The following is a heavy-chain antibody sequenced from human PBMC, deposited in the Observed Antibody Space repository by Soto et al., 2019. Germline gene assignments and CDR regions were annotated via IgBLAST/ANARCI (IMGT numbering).Heavy chain of an antibody. CDR3: ARDRQQLTDY. CDR1: GFTFSSYA. D-gene: IGHD6-13*01. J-gene: IGHJ4*02. Sequence: GGSLRLSCAASGFTFSSYAMHWVRQAPGKGLEWVAVISYDGSNKYYADSVKGRFTISRDNSKNTLYLQMNSLRAEDTAVYYCARDRQQLTDYWGQGTLVTVSS. CDR2: ISYDGSNK. V-gene: IGHV3-30-3*01.